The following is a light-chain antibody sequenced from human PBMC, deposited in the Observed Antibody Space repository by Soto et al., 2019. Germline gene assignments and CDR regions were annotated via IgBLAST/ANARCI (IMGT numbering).Light chain of an antibody. V-gene: IGKV3-20*01. CDR1: QSVSTNY. CDR3: QHYSSSPPEFT. Sequence: EIVLTQSPATLSLSPGERATLSCRASQSVSTNYLAWYQQRPGPAPRLLIFGASYRATGIPDRFSGSGSGTDVTLTISRLEPEDFAVYYCQHYSSSPPEFTFGPGTKVDSK. CDR2: GAS. J-gene: IGKJ3*01.